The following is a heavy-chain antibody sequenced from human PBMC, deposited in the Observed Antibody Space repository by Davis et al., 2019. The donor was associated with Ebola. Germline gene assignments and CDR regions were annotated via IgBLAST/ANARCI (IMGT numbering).Heavy chain of an antibody. J-gene: IGHJ6*02. CDR1: GFTFSSYS. D-gene: IGHD3-16*01. V-gene: IGHV3-21*01. Sequence: PGGSLRLSCAASGFTFSSYSMNWVRQAPGKGLEWVSSISSSSSYIYYADSVKGRFTISRDNAKNSLYLEMNSLRAEDTAVYYWATWARAYYYYGMDVWGQGTTVTVSS. CDR3: ATWARAYYYYGMDV. CDR2: ISSSSSYI.